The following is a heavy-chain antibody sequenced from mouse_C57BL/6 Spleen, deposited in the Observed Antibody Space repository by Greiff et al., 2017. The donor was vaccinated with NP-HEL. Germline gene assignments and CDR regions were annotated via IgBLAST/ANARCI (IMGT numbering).Heavy chain of an antibody. Sequence: QVQLQQPGAELVRPGSSVKLSCKASGYTFTSYWMHWVKQRPIQGLEWIGNIDPSDSETHYNQKFKDKATLTVDKSSSTAYMQLSSLTSEDSAVYYCARNIYYYGSSRAMDYWGQGTSVTVSS. J-gene: IGHJ4*01. CDR1: GYTFTSYW. CDR3: ARNIYYYGSSRAMDY. D-gene: IGHD1-1*01. CDR2: IDPSDSET. V-gene: IGHV1-52*01.